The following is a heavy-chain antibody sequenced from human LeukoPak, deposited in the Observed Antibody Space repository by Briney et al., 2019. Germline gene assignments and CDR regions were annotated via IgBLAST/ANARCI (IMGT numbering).Heavy chain of an antibody. Sequence: SETLSLTCAVYGGSFSGYYWSWIRQPPGKGLEWIGEINHSGSTNYNPSLKSRVTISVDTSENQFSLKLSSVTAADTAVYYCAREGSRYYFDYWGQGTLVTVPS. V-gene: IGHV4-34*01. D-gene: IGHD3-10*01. CDR1: GGSFSGYY. CDR2: INHSGST. J-gene: IGHJ4*02. CDR3: AREGSRYYFDY.